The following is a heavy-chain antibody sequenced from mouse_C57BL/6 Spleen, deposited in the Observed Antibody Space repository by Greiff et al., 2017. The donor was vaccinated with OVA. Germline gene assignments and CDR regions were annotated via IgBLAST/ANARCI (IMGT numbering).Heavy chain of an antibody. CDR2: INPSNGGT. V-gene: IGHV1-53*01. D-gene: IGHD1-1*01. CDR3: ARSPPYYYGSSYRFAY. J-gene: IGHJ3*01. CDR1: GYTFTSYW. Sequence: QVQLQQPGTELVKPGASVKLSCKASGYTFTSYWMHWVKQRPGQGLEWIGNINPSNGGTNYNEKFKSKATLTVDKSSSTAYMQLSSLTSEDSAVYYCARSPPYYYGSSYRFAYWGQGTLVTVSA.